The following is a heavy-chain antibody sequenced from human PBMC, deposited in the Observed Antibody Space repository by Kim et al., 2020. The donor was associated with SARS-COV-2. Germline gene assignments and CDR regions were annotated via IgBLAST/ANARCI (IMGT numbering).Heavy chain of an antibody. D-gene: IGHD1-1*01. Sequence: ASVQVSCKASGYTFTSYAMNWVRQAPGQGLEWMGWINTNTGNPTYAQGFTGRFVFSLDTSVSTAYLQISSLKAEDTAVYYCARTASGNERTNRWPFDIWGQGTMVTVSS. CDR1: GYTFTSYA. V-gene: IGHV7-4-1*02. CDR2: INTNTGNP. J-gene: IGHJ3*02. CDR3: ARTASGNERTNRWPFDI.